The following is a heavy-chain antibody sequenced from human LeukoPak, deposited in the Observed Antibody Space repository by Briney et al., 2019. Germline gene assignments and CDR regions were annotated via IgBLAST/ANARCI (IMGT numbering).Heavy chain of an antibody. CDR3: AKGYSSYYMDV. D-gene: IGHD5-18*01. J-gene: IGHJ6*03. Sequence: GGSLRLSCAASGFTFYDYAMHWVRQAPGKGLGWVSVISWDGGSTYYADSVEGRFTISRNNSKTSLYLQMNSLRAEDTALYYCAKGYSSYYMDVWGKGTTVTVSS. CDR1: GFTFYDYA. V-gene: IGHV3-43D*03. CDR2: ISWDGGST.